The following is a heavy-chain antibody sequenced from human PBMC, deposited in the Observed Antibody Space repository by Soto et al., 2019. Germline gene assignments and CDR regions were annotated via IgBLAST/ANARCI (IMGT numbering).Heavy chain of an antibody. Sequence: QVQPVQSGAEVKKPGSSVKVSCKASGGTFSSYAISWVRQAPGQGLEWMGGIIPIFGTANYAQKFQGRVTITADESTTTAYMELSSLRSEDTAVYYCARDLKRYYDSSGYGYYYYGMDVWGQGTTVTVSS. J-gene: IGHJ6*02. D-gene: IGHD3-22*01. CDR2: IIPIFGTA. V-gene: IGHV1-69*01. CDR1: GGTFSSYA. CDR3: ARDLKRYYDSSGYGYYYYGMDV.